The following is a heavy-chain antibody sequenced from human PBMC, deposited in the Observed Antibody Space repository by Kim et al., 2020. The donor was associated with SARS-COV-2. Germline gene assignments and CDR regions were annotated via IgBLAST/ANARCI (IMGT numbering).Heavy chain of an antibody. CDR2: IYHSGST. D-gene: IGHD2-2*01. CDR1: GGSVSSGRYY. V-gene: IGHV4-61*01. J-gene: IGHJ4*02. Sequence: SETLSLTCTVSGGSVSSGRYYWNWIRQPPGKGLEWIVYIYHSGSTNYNPSLKSRVTISLDTSKNQISLKLSSVIAADTAVHDCARDALYSRSTTCPFDSWGQGALVTVSS. CDR3: ARDALYSRSTTCPFDS.